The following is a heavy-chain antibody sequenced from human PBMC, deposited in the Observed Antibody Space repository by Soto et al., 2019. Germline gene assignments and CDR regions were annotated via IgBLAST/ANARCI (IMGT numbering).Heavy chain of an antibody. V-gene: IGHV3-21*01. D-gene: IGHD6-13*01. CDR3: ARDLEVYGYSNCDY. Sequence: EVQLVESGGGLVKPGGSLRLSCAASGFTFSSYSMSWVRQAPGKGLVWVSSISGSSSYIYYPDSVRGRFSITRDNAKNSLYLQMNSLRAEDTAVYYCARDLEVYGYSNCDYWGQGTLVTVSS. CDR1: GFTFSSYS. CDR2: ISGSSSYI. J-gene: IGHJ4*02.